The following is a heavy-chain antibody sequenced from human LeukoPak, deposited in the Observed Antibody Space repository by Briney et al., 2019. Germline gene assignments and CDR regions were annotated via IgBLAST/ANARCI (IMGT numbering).Heavy chain of an antibody. V-gene: IGHV5-51*03. CDR3: ARLRRGENVLRFLEWKNWFDP. Sequence: PGESLKISCKGSGYSFTSYWIGWVRQMPGKGLEWMGIIYPGDSDTRYSPSFQGQVTVSADKSISTAYLQWSSLKASDTAMYYCARLRRGENVLRFLEWKNWFDPWGQGTLVTVSS. CDR2: IYPGDSDT. D-gene: IGHD3-3*01. J-gene: IGHJ5*02. CDR1: GYSFTSYW.